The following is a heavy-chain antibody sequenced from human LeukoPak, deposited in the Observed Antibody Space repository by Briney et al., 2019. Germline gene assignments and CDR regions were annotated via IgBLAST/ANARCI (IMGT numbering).Heavy chain of an antibody. CDR2: INHSGST. J-gene: IGHJ4*02. Sequence: SETLSLTCAVYGGSFSGYYWSWIRQPPGKGLEWIGEINHSGSTNYNPSLKSRVTMSVDTSKNQFSLNLSSVTAADTAVYYCARSARGFDYWGQGTLVTVSS. V-gene: IGHV4-34*01. CDR3: ARSARGFDY. CDR1: GGSFSGYY.